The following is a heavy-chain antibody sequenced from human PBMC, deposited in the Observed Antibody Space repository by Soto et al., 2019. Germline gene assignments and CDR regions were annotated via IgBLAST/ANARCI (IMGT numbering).Heavy chain of an antibody. J-gene: IGHJ5*02. V-gene: IGHV3-30*18. Sequence: GGSLRLSCAASGFTFSSYGMHWVRQAPGKGLEWVAVISYDGSNKYYADSVKGQFTISRDNSKNTLYLQMNSLRAEDTAVYYCAKKPTCREPLPCRGFDPWGQGTLVTVSS. D-gene: IGHD1-26*01. CDR2: ISYDGSNK. CDR1: GFTFSSYG. CDR3: AKKPTCREPLPCRGFDP.